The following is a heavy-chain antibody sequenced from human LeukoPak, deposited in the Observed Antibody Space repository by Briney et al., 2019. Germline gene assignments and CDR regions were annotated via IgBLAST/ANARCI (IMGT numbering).Heavy chain of an antibody. Sequence: ASVKVSCKASGYTFTSYYMHWVRQAPGQGLEWMGIINPSGGSTSYAQKFQGRVTMTRDTSTSTVYMELSSLRSEDTAVYYCAGLIAVAGMFDYWGQGTLVTVSS. CDR3: AGLIAVAGMFDY. CDR1: GYTFTSYY. V-gene: IGHV1-46*01. CDR2: INPSGGST. J-gene: IGHJ4*02. D-gene: IGHD6-19*01.